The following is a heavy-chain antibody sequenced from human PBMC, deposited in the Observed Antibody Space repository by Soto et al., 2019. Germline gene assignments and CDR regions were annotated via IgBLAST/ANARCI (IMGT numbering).Heavy chain of an antibody. J-gene: IGHJ6*02. CDR2: VSGSGGST. Sequence: HPGGSLRLSCAASGFTFSSFAMSWVRQAPGKGLEWVSSVSGSGGSTYYADSVKGRFTISRDNSKNTLYLQMNSLRAEDTAVYYCAKDGCDFWSGCGMDVWGQGTTVTVSS. CDR3: AKDGCDFWSGCGMDV. V-gene: IGHV3-23*01. D-gene: IGHD3-3*01. CDR1: GFTFSSFA.